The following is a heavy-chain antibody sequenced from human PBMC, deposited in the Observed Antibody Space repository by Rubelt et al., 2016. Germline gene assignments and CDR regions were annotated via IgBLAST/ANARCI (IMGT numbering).Heavy chain of an antibody. Sequence: QVQLQESGPGLVKPSETLSLTCTVSGGSISSYYWSWVRQPPEKGLEWIGDVNHAAVTVYSPSLKSRVTISLDTSKNHLSLRLDSVTAADTAVYYCARGASPWYYGTNDYYHYWGPGSQVVVSS. D-gene: IGHD3-10*01. J-gene: IGHJ4*02. CDR1: GGSISSYY. V-gene: IGHV4-59*12. CDR2: VNHAAVT. CDR3: ARGASPWYYGTNDYYHY.